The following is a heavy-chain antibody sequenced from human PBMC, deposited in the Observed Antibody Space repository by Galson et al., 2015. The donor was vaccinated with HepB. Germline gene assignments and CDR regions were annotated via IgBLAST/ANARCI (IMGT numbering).Heavy chain of an antibody. CDR2: ISSSSSYT. CDR1: GFTFSDYD. CDR3: ARSPYIGSYWYFDL. Sequence: SLRLSCAASGFTFSDYDMSCLRQAPGNGLEWVSYISSSSSYTNYADSVKGRFTISRDNAKNSLYLQMNSLSAEDTAVYYCARSPYIGSYWYFDLWGRGTLVAVSS. V-gene: IGHV3-11*06. D-gene: IGHD1-26*01. J-gene: IGHJ2*01.